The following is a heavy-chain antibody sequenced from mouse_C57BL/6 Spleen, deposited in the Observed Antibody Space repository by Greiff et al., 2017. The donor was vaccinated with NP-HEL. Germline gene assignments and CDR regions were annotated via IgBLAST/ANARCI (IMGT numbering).Heavy chain of an antibody. J-gene: IGHJ2*01. V-gene: IGHV1-72*01. CDR1: GYTFTSYW. CDR2: IDPNSGGT. Sequence: VQLQQPGAELVKPGASVKLSCKASGYTFTSYWMHWVKQRPGRGLEWIGRIDPNSGGTKYNEKFKSKATLTVDKPSSTAYMQLSSLTSEDSAVYYCAREGDYYGSSYPLLGYWGQGTTLTVSS. D-gene: IGHD1-1*01. CDR3: AREGDYYGSSYPLLGY.